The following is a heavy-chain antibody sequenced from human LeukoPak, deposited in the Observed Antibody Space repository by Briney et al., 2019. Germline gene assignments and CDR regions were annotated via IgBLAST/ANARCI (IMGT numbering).Heavy chain of an antibody. CDR3: AKESFLRPLFRGPLEYFQH. CDR2: ISGSGGST. Sequence: GGSLRLSCAASGFTFSSYAMSWVRQAPGKGLEWVSAISGSGGSTYYADSVKGRFTISRDNSKNTLYLQMNSLRAEDTAVYYCAKESFLRPLFRGPLEYFQHWGQGTLVTVSS. CDR1: GFTFSSYA. J-gene: IGHJ1*01. V-gene: IGHV3-23*01. D-gene: IGHD3-3*02.